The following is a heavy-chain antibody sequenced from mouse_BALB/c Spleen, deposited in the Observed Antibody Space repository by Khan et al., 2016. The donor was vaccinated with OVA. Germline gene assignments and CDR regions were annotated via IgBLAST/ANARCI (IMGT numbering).Heavy chain of an antibody. CDR2: LWCGGCP. V-gene: IGHV2-2*02. CDR3: VRRSNMTRTGLWFAY. D-gene: IGHD2-4*01. J-gene: IGHJ3*01. CDR1: GFSLTNSG. Sequence: QVQLKQSGPGLVQPSQSLSITCTVSGFSLTNSGVHWVRQSPGTGLVWLGVLWCGGCPHYNTVVITRLSISKDNAKSQVFVKMNSLQTNDTGIYYCVRRSNMTRTGLWFAYWGQGTLVTVAA.